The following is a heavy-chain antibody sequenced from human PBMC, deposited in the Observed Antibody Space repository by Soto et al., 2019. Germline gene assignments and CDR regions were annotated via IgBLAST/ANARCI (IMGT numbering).Heavy chain of an antibody. CDR1: GFSFSGHG. V-gene: IGHV3-33*01. J-gene: IGHJ5*02. Sequence: PGGSLRLSCVASGFSFSGHGMHWVRQAPGKGLEWVAVVWYDGSKEYYADSVKGRFAISRDNSLNMLYLQINSLTSEDTAIYYCARDNSRTFPAAPGDKKSDSSGWWFDPWGQGTLVTVSS. CDR2: VWYDGSKE. CDR3: ARDNSRTFPAAPGDKKSDSSGWWFDP. D-gene: IGHD6-13*01.